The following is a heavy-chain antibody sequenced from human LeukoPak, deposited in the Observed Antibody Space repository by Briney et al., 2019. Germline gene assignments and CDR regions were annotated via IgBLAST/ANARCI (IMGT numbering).Heavy chain of an antibody. CDR2: LYRAGDT. CDR3: ARDAYANTESVRWFDP. V-gene: IGHV3-66*01. J-gene: IGHJ5*02. CDR1: GFTVSSNY. D-gene: IGHD4/OR15-4a*01. Sequence: GGSLRLSCAAFGFTVSSNYMSWVRQPPGKGLEWVAVLYRAGDTYYADSVKGRFTISRDDSKNTLYLQMNTVRVEDTAVYYCARDAYANTESVRWFDPWGQGTLVTVSS.